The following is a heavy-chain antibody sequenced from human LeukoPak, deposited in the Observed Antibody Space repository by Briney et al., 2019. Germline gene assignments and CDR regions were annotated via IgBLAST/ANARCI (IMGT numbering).Heavy chain of an antibody. J-gene: IGHJ6*03. CDR2: IDHSGST. CDR1: GGTFRGYY. CDR3: ARGYYGSGSHCCHMDV. D-gene: IGHD3-10*01. Sequence: SETLSLTCAVSGGTFRGYYWSWIRQPPGKGLAWIGEIDHSGSTNYNPSLESRVTLSVDTSKNQVSLNLNSVTAADTAVYYCARGYYGSGSHCCHMDVWGKGTTITVS. V-gene: IGHV4-34*01.